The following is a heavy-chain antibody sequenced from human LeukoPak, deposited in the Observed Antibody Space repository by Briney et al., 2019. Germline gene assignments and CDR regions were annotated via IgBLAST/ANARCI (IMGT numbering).Heavy chain of an antibody. D-gene: IGHD3-10*02. Sequence: GGSLRLSCAASGFTFSSYSMNWVRQAPGKGLEWVSYISSSSTTIYYADSVKGRFTISRDNAKNSLYLQMNSLRAEDTAVYYCAELGITMIGGVWGKGTAVTISS. CDR1: GFTFSSYS. CDR2: ISSSSTTI. V-gene: IGHV3-48*01. CDR3: AELGITMIGGV. J-gene: IGHJ6*04.